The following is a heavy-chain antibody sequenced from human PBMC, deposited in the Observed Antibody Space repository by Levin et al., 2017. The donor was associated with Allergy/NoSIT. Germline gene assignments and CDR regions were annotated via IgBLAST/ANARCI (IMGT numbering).Heavy chain of an antibody. CDR2: IYHSGST. Sequence: SQTLSLTCAVSGYSIRSGYYWDWIRQPPGKGLEWIGSIYHSGSTDYNPSLKSRVTISVDTSKNQFSLKLSSVTAADTAVYYCARSTYGGYSVSWFDPWGQGTLVTVSS. CDR3: ARSTYGGYSVSWFDP. D-gene: IGHD4-23*01. V-gene: IGHV4-38-2*01. J-gene: IGHJ5*02. CDR1: GYSIRSGYY.